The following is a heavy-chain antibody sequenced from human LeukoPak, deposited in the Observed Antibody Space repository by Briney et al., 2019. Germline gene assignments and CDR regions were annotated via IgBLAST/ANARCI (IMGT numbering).Heavy chain of an antibody. CDR1: GYSFTSNY. D-gene: IGHD2-2*01. V-gene: IGHV1-69*13. Sequence: GASVKVSCKASGYSFTSNYIHWVRQAPGQGLEWMGGIIPIFGTANYAQKFQGRVTITADESTSTAYMELSSLRFEDTAVYYCARGREIGYCSSTSCSWFDPWGQGTLVTVSS. CDR2: IIPIFGTA. CDR3: ARGREIGYCSSTSCSWFDP. J-gene: IGHJ5*02.